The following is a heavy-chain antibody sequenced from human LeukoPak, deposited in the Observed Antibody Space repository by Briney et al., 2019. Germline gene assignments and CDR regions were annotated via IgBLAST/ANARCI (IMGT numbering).Heavy chain of an antibody. CDR1: GFPFRSFE. D-gene: IGHD3-10*01. CDR3: AKDFRAVITKPWVY. CDR2: ISSSGSTI. J-gene: IGHJ4*02. V-gene: IGHV3-48*03. Sequence: PGGSLRLSCAASGFPFRSFEVNWVRQAPGKGLEWVSYISSSGSTIYYADSVKGRFTISRDDSKNTLYLQMNSLRTEDTAVYYCAKDFRAVITKPWVYWGQGTLVTVSS.